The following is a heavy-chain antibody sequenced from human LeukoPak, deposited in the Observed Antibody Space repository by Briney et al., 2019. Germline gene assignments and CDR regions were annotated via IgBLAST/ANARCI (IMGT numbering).Heavy chain of an antibody. CDR1: GFTFSSYS. D-gene: IGHD4-17*01. Sequence: PGGCLRLSCTASGFTFSSYSMSWVRQGPGTGLEWGSAISGSGDTTFYADSVKGRFTISRDNSKKTLYLQVNSLRAEDTAVYFCAKELTTERTPGVDSWGQGTLVTVSS. J-gene: IGHJ4*02. CDR3: AKELTTERTPGVDS. V-gene: IGHV3-23*01. CDR2: ISGSGDTT.